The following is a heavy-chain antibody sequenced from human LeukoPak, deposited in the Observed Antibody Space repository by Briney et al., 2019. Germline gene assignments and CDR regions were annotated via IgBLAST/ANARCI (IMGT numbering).Heavy chain of an antibody. V-gene: IGHV3-30-3*01. Sequence: GGSLRLSCAASGFTFSSYAMHWVRQAPGKGLEWVAVISYDGSNKYYADSVKGRFTISRDNSKNTLYLQMNSLRAEDTAVYYCARAAPYDSSGYPSGFDHWGQGTLVTVSS. J-gene: IGHJ4*02. CDR1: GFTFSSYA. CDR3: ARAAPYDSSGYPSGFDH. CDR2: ISYDGSNK. D-gene: IGHD3-22*01.